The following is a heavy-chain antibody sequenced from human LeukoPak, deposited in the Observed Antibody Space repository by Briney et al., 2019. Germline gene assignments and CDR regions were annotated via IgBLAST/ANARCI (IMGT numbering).Heavy chain of an antibody. CDR3: ARDLHYYVARDV. J-gene: IGHJ6*01. D-gene: IGHD3-10*02. Sequence: PGGSLRLSCAASGFTFSNDAMTWVRQAPGQGLEWVSSIGSDNKPHYSESVKGRFAISRETAKSMLFLQLHSLRAQDTAFYCCARDLHYYVARDVWGQGPRVSVSS. CDR1: GFTFSNDA. CDR2: IGSDNKP. V-gene: IGHV3-23*01.